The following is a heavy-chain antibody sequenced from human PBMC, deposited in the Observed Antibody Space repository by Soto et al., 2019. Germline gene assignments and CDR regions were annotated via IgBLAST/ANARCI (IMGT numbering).Heavy chain of an antibody. CDR3: ARSYNWNDYYYYYMDV. CDR1: GFTFSTYW. CDR2: IRQDGSEK. Sequence: EVQLVESGGGLFQPGGSLRLSCAASGFTFSTYWMSWVRQAPGKGLEWVANIRQDGSEKYYVDSAKGRFTVSTDNAKNSLFLQMNTLRADDTAVYYCARSYNWNDYYYYYMDVWGKGTTVTVSS. D-gene: IGHD1-20*01. V-gene: IGHV3-7*01. J-gene: IGHJ6*03.